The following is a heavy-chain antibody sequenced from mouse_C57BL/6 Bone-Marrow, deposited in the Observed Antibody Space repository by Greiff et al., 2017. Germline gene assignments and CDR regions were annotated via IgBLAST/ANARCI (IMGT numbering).Heavy chain of an antibody. CDR1: GYTFTEYT. J-gene: IGHJ3*01. CDR3: ARHAHPLYGLGGFAY. CDR2: FYPGSGSI. V-gene: IGHV1-62-2*01. Sequence: VKLMESGAELVKPGASVKLSCKASGYTFTEYTIHWVKQRSGQGLEWIGWFYPGSGSIKYNEKFKDKATLTADKSSSTVYMELSRLTSEDSAVYFCARHAHPLYGLGGFAYWGQGTLVTVSA. D-gene: IGHD1-1*02.